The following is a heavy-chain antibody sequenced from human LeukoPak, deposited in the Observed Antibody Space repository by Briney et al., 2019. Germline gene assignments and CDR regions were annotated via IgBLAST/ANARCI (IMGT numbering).Heavy chain of an antibody. CDR2: ISGSGGST. D-gene: IGHD6-13*01. CDR1: GFTFSDYY. Sequence: GGSLGLSCAASGFTFSDYYMSWIRQAPGKGLEWVSAISGSGGSTYYADSVKGRFTISRDNSKNTLYLQMNSLRAEDTAVYYCAKKGHSSSSEFDPWGKGTTVTISS. J-gene: IGHJ6*04. V-gene: IGHV3-23*01. CDR3: AKKGHSSSSEFDP.